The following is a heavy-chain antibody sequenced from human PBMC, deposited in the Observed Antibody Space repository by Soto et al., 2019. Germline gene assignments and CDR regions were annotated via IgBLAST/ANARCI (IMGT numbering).Heavy chain of an antibody. Sequence: QITLTESGPTLVKPTQTLTLTCTFSGFSFSTSAVGVGWIRQPPGKALEWLALIYWDDDKRYSPFLKSRLTITKHTSTNQVVLTMTNMDPVDTGTYYCAHLSWAASGTRYYFDYWGQGTLVTVSS. D-gene: IGHD6-13*01. CDR3: AHLSWAASGTRYYFDY. CDR2: IYWDDDK. J-gene: IGHJ4*02. CDR1: GFSFSTSAVG. V-gene: IGHV2-5*02.